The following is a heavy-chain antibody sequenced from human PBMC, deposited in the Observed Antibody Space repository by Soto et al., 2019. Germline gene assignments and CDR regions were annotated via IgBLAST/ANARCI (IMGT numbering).Heavy chain of an antibody. CDR2: IIPIFNTA. CDR3: AIVRPTDYVGNYNNGMDV. V-gene: IGHV1-69*01. D-gene: IGHD4-17*01. CDR1: GGTLSNYA. J-gene: IGHJ6*02. Sequence: QVQLVQSGAEVKKPGSSVKVSCKASGGTLSNYAFTWVRQSPGHGLEWMGGIIPIFNTAKYAHKFKGRVTITADESTSTADMEVNSLRSEDTSFYYCAIVRPTDYVGNYNNGMDVWGQGTTVTVSS.